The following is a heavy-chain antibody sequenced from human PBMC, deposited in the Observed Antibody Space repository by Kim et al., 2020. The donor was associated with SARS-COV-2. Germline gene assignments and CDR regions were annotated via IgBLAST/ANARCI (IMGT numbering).Heavy chain of an antibody. Sequence: SETLSLTCTVSGGSISSYYWSWIRQPPGKGLEWIGYIYYSGSTNYNPSLKSRVTISVDTSKNQFSLKLSSVTAADTAVYYCARSRHSSGWYKYWGPGTL. J-gene: IGHJ4*02. CDR2: IYYSGST. V-gene: IGHV4-59*01. D-gene: IGHD6-19*01. CDR3: ARSRHSSGWYKY. CDR1: GGSISSYY.